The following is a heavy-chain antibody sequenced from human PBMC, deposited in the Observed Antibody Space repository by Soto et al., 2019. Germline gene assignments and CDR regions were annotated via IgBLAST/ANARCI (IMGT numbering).Heavy chain of an antibody. CDR2: IYWDDDK. Sequence: QITLKESGPTLVKPTQTLTLTCTFSGFSLSTSGVGVGWIRQPPGKALEWLALIYWDDDKRYSPSLKSRLTIXXDXSXXQVVLTMTNMDPVDTATYYCAHRPPRGYYYYGMDVWGQGTTVTVSS. V-gene: IGHV2-5*02. J-gene: IGHJ6*02. CDR3: AHRPPRGYYYYGMDV. CDR1: GFSLSTSGVG.